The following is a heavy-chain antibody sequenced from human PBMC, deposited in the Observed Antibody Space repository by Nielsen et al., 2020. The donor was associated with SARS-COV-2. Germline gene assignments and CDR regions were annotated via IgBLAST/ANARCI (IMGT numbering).Heavy chain of an antibody. CDR1: GFTFSSYG. CDR3: AKEKFGEFPYYGMDV. CDR2: ISYNGISN. V-gene: IGHV3-30*18. Sequence: GGSLRLSCAASGFTFSSYGMHWVRQAPGKGLEWVAVISYNGISNYYAHPVRGRFTISRDNANHALFLQMNSLRAEDTAVYYCAKEKFGEFPYYGMDVWGQGTTVTVSS. D-gene: IGHD3-10*01. J-gene: IGHJ6*02.